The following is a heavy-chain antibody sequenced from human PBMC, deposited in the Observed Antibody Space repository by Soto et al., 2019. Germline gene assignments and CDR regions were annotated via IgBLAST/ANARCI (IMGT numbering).Heavy chain of an antibody. Sequence: SETLSLTCVVSGGSITSYHWSWIRQFPGKGLEWIAYTAYTGNTNYNPSLKSRVTISMDTSKNQFSLRLTSMTAADTAVYYWARVPQRGYNLYSGIMDVWGQGSTVTAP. D-gene: IGHD5-18*01. CDR3: ARVPQRGYNLYSGIMDV. V-gene: IGHV4-59*12. J-gene: IGHJ6*02. CDR2: TAYTGNT. CDR1: GGSITSYH.